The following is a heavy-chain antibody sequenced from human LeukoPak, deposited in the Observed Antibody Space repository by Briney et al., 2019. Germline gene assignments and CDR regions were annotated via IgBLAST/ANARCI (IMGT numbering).Heavy chain of an antibody. D-gene: IGHD3-10*01. CDR3: AKEGDYYGSGSYRDGFDI. CDR1: GFTFSSYG. J-gene: IGHJ3*02. Sequence: GGTLRLSCAASGFTFSSYGMHWVRQAPGKGLEWVAFIRYDGSNKYYADSVKGRFTISRDSFKNTLYLQMNSLRPEDTAVYYCAKEGDYYGSGSYRDGFDIWGQGTRATVSS. V-gene: IGHV3-30*02. CDR2: IRYDGSNK.